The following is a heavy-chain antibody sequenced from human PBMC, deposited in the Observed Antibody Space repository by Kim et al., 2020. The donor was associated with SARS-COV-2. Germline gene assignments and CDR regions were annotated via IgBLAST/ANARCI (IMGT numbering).Heavy chain of an antibody. D-gene: IGHD3-22*01. CDR3: AKDRHQYYDSSGTGDAFDL. J-gene: IGHJ3*01. V-gene: IGHV3-23*01. Sequence: GGSLRLSCAASGFIFSNYAMSWVRQIPGKGLEWVSTMSGSGSSTYYADSVKGRFAMSRDNSKNTVFLHMNSLRADDAAIYYCAKDRHQYYDSSGTGDAFDLWGEGTVLTV. CDR1: GFIFSNYA. CDR2: MSGSGSST.